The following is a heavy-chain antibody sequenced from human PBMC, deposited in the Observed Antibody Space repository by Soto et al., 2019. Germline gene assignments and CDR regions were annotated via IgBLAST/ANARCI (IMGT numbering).Heavy chain of an antibody. CDR1: GFSLSTSGVV. Sequence: QITLKESGPALVKPTQTLTLTCTFSGFSLSTSGVVVGWIRQPPGKALEWLALIYWDGAKRYSPSQKSRLATTTATSKNLVLFTSATLAPVVTAIYSCSHFIVVPPMDVFDAWGQGTMVAVSS. CDR3: SHFIVVPPMDVFDA. V-gene: IGHV2-5*02. D-gene: IGHD2-2*01. J-gene: IGHJ3*01. CDR2: IYWDGAK.